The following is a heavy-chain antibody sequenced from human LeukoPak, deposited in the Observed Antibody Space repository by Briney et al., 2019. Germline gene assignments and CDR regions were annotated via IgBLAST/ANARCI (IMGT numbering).Heavy chain of an antibody. CDR1: GRTIGLYG. CDR3: AREKYEGSGSHYFALDV. CDR2: IWFDGSNK. V-gene: IGHV3-33*07. Sequence: GGSLRLSCEASGRTIGLYGMFWVRQAPGKGLEWVAAIWFDGSNKYYADSVKGRFTISRDNSRNTVLLQMDSLSAEDTAVYYCAREKYEGSGSHYFALDVWGKGTMVLVSS. J-gene: IGHJ6*04. D-gene: IGHD3-10*01.